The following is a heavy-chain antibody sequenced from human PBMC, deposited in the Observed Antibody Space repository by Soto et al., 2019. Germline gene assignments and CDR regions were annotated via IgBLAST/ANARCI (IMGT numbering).Heavy chain of an antibody. CDR3: ARGLGYYYDSSGYYQTPGGFDY. V-gene: IGHV3-23*01. Sequence: PGGSLRLSCAASGFTFSNFAMTWVRQAPGEGLEWVSSISGTDDYTYYADSVKGRFTISRDNAKNSLYLQMNSLRAEDTAVYYCARGLGYYYDSSGYYQTPGGFDYWGQGTLVTVSS. CDR2: ISGTDDYT. D-gene: IGHD3-22*01. CDR1: GFTFSNFA. J-gene: IGHJ4*02.